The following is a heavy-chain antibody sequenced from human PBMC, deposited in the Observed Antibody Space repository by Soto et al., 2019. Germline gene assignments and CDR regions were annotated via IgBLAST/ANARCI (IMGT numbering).Heavy chain of an antibody. CDR3: ARGEKEGSDSCDI. Sequence: QVQLVESGGGVAQPGRSLRLSCAASGFTFSSYGMHWVRQAPGKGLEWVAVIWYDGSNKYYADSVKGRFTISRDNSKNTLHLPVNSLRAKDTAAYYGARGEKEGSDSCDICGQGTMVTVSS. V-gene: IGHV3-33*01. J-gene: IGHJ3*02. D-gene: IGHD2-21*01. CDR1: GFTFSSYG. CDR2: IWYDGSNK.